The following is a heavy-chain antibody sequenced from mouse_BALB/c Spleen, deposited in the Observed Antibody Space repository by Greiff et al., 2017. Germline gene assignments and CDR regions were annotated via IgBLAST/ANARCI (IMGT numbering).Heavy chain of an antibody. CDR3: ARGGSGQSPYYYAMDY. Sequence: EVQLQQSGPELVKPGASVKMSCKASGYTFTSYVMHWVKQKPGQGLEWIGYINPYNDGTKYNEKFKGKATLTSDKSSSTAYMELSSLTSEDSAVYYCARGGSGQSPYYYAMDYWGQGTSVTVSS. J-gene: IGHJ4*01. V-gene: IGHV1-14*01. CDR2: INPYNDGT. CDR1: GYTFTSYV. D-gene: IGHD3-1*01.